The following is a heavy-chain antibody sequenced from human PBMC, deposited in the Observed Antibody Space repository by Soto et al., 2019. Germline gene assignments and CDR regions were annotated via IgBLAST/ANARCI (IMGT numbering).Heavy chain of an antibody. CDR3: ARGYCSGGSCYGDPAEYFQH. D-gene: IGHD2-15*01. CDR1: GGTFSSYA. CDR2: IIPIFGTA. J-gene: IGHJ1*01. Sequence: QVQLVQSGAEVKKPGSSVKVSCKASGGTFSSYAISWVRQAPGQGLEWMGGIIPIFGTANYAQKFRGRVTITADESTSTAYMELSSLRSEDTAVYYCARGYCSGGSCYGDPAEYFQHWGQGTLVTVSS. V-gene: IGHV1-69*01.